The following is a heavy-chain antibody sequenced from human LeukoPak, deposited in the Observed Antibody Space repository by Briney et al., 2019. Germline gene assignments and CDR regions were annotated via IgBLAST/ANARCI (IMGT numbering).Heavy chain of an antibody. CDR2: SATTKPNSCTT. V-gene: IGHV3-72*01. D-gene: IGHD6-13*01. J-gene: IGHJ4*02. Sequence: GGSLRLSCAGAGFSITDHHMDWVRQAPGQGLEWIGRSATTKPNSCTTQYAASVRGRFTISRDDSQNSLYLHLNGLKTEDTAVYYCVRAVTTGSGWYHFDNWGLGTLVTVSS. CDR3: VRAVTTGSGWYHFDN. CDR1: GFSITDHH.